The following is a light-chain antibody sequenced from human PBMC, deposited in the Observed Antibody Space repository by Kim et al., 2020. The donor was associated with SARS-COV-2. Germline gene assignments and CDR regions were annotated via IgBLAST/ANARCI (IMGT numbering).Light chain of an antibody. Sequence: ALGQTVRITCQGYSLRTYYASWYQQKPGQAPVLVIYGKNNRPSGIPDRFSGSSSGNTASLTITGAQAEDEADYYCNSRDSSGNHWVFGGGTKLTVL. J-gene: IGLJ3*02. CDR2: GKN. CDR3: NSRDSSGNHWV. CDR1: SLRTYY. V-gene: IGLV3-19*01.